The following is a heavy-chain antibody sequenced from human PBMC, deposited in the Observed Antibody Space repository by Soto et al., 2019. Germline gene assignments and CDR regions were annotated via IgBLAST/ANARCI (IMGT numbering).Heavy chain of an antibody. CDR3: ARDPADYGYFDY. Sequence: TGGSLRLSCASSGFTFSSYGMHWVRQAPGKGLEWEAVIWYDGSNKYNADSVKGRFTISRDNSKNTLYLQMNSLRAEDTAVYYCARDPADYGYFDYWGQGTLVTVSS. CDR1: GFTFSSYG. CDR2: IWYDGSNK. D-gene: IGHD4-17*01. V-gene: IGHV3-33*01. J-gene: IGHJ4*02.